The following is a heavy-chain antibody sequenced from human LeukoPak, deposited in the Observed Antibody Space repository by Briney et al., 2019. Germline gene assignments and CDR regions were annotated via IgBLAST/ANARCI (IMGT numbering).Heavy chain of an antibody. Sequence: GGSLRLSCAASGFTFSSYGMHWVRQAPGKGLEWVAFIRYDGSNKYYADSVKGRFTISRDNSKNTLYLQMNSLRAEDTAVYYCAKAEGRLLDRGNYMDVWGKGTTVTVSS. J-gene: IGHJ6*03. CDR2: IRYDGSNK. CDR1: GFTFSSYG. V-gene: IGHV3-30*02. D-gene: IGHD3-3*01. CDR3: AKAEGRLLDRGNYMDV.